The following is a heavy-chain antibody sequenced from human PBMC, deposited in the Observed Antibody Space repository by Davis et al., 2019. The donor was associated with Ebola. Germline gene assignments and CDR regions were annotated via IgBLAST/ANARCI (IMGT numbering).Heavy chain of an antibody. D-gene: IGHD6-13*01. Sequence: GGSLRLSCAASGFTFSSYGMHWVRQAPGKGLEWVANIKQDGSEKYYVDSVKGRFTISRDNAKNSLYLQMNSLRAEDTAVYYCARVLYSSPTNLYYYDMDVWGQGTTVTVSS. V-gene: IGHV3-7*01. CDR2: IKQDGSEK. CDR3: ARVLYSSPTNLYYYDMDV. CDR1: GFTFSSYG. J-gene: IGHJ6*02.